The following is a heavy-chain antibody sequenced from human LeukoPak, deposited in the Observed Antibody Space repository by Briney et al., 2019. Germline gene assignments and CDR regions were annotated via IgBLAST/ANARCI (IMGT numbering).Heavy chain of an antibody. CDR3: ARGDTMIVVFDY. D-gene: IGHD3-22*01. V-gene: IGHV4-59*11. CDR2: MYYSGST. J-gene: IGHJ4*02. Sequence: SETLSLTCTVSGGSISSHYWNWIRQPPGKGLEWVGYMYYSGSTSYNPSLMSRVTISVDTSKYQFSLKLSSVTAADTAVYYCARGDTMIVVFDYWGQGTLVTVSS. CDR1: GGSISSHY.